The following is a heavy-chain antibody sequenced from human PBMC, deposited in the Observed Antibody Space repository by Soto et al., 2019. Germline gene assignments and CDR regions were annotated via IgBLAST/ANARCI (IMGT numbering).Heavy chain of an antibody. D-gene: IGHD3-9*01. CDR1: GFTFGDYA. Sequence: GGSLRLSCTASGFTFGDYAMSWFRQAPGKGLEWVGFIRSKAYGETIDYAAPVKGRFTISRDDSKNIVYLQMNSLNTEDTAVYYCATGLLRYYAYWGHGTLVTVS. J-gene: IGHJ4*01. CDR2: IRSKAYGETI. CDR3: ATGLLRYYAY. V-gene: IGHV3-49*03.